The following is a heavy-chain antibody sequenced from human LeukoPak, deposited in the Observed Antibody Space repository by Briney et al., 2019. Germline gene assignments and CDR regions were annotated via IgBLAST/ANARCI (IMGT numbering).Heavy chain of an antibody. CDR1: GFTFSSYG. V-gene: IGHV3-30*18. CDR3: AKEDYTG. CDR2: ISYDGSNK. D-gene: IGHD3-3*01. Sequence: PGGSLRLSCAASGFTFSSYGMHWVRQAPGKGLEWVAVISYDGSNKYYADSVKGRFTISRDNSKNTLYLQMNSLRAADTAVYYCAKEDYTGWGQGTLVTVSS. J-gene: IGHJ4*02.